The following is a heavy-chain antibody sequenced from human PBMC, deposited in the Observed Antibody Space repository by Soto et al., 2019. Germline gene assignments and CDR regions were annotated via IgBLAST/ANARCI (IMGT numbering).Heavy chain of an antibody. CDR3: AKSSFVSWYIDYYGMDV. V-gene: IGHV3-23*01. D-gene: IGHD6-13*01. Sequence: GGSLRLSCAASGFTFSSYAMSWVRQAPGKGLEWVSAISGSGGSTYYADSVKGRFTISRDNSKNTLYLQMNSLRAEDTAVYYCAKSSFVSWYIDYYGMDVWGQGTTVTVSS. CDR2: ISGSGGST. CDR1: GFTFSSYA. J-gene: IGHJ6*02.